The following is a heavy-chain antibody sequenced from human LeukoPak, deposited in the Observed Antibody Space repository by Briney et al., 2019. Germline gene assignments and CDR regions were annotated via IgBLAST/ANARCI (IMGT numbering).Heavy chain of an antibody. V-gene: IGHV3-15*01. D-gene: IGHD3-16*01. J-gene: IGHJ4*02. Sequence: GGSLRLSCAASGSTFDNSWMTWVRQAPGKGPEWVGRIKSQGDGCTVDYAPAVKGRFTISRLDFGDRLTLFLQMNSLKTEDTAVYYCATTLSLGIFDIWGQGALVAVSP. CDR2: IKSQGDGCTV. CDR1: GSTFDNSW. CDR3: ATTLSLGIFDI.